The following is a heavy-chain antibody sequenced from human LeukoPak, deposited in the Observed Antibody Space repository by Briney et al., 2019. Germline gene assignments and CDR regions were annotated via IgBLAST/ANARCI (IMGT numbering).Heavy chain of an antibody. Sequence: GGSLRLSCAASGFTFSSYAMHWVRQAPGKGLEWVAVISYDGSNKYYADPVKGRFTISRDNSKNTLYLQMNSLRAEDTAVYYCARTPWPHYDFWSGYYTSHLDYWGQGTLVTVSS. CDR2: ISYDGSNK. CDR1: GFTFSSYA. D-gene: IGHD3-3*01. J-gene: IGHJ4*02. V-gene: IGHV3-30-3*01. CDR3: ARTPWPHYDFWSGYYTSHLDY.